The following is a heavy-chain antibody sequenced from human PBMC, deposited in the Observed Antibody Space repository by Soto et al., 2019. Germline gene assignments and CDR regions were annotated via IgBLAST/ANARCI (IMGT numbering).Heavy chain of an antibody. CDR2: IYNSGST. J-gene: IGHJ5*02. Sequence: QVQLQESGPGLVKASQTLSLTCTVSGGSISSGGYYWSWIRQQPGKGLEWIGYIYNSGSTYYNPSLKSRVTRSADTSKNLFSLKLSSVTSADTAGYYCARDPAPRGQGTLVTVSS. CDR3: ARDPAP. CDR1: GGSISSGGYY. V-gene: IGHV4-31*03.